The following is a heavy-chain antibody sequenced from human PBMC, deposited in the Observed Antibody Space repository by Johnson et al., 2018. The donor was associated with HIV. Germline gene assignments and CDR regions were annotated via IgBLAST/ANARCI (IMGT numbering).Heavy chain of an antibody. V-gene: IGHV3-7*02. J-gene: IGHJ3*02. Sequence: VQLVESGGGLVQTGGSLRLSCAASGFTFSSYWMSWVRQAPGKGLEWVANIKQDGSEKYYLDSVKGRFTISRDNAKNSLYLQMDSLRAEDTAVYYCASCGGDCRDAFDIWGQGTMVTVSS. CDR1: GFTFSSYW. D-gene: IGHD2-21*02. CDR3: ASCGGDCRDAFDI. CDR2: IKQDGSEK.